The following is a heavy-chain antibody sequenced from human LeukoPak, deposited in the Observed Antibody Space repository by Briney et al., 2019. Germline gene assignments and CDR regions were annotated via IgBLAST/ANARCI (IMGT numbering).Heavy chain of an antibody. Sequence: GGSLRLSCGASGFTFSSYWMSWVRQAPGKGLEWVANIKQDGSEKYYVDSVKGRFTISRDNAKNSLYLQMNSLRAEDTAVYYCARETLGFDYWGQGTLVTVSS. CDR1: GFTFSSYW. V-gene: IGHV3-7*01. J-gene: IGHJ4*02. CDR2: IKQDGSEK. CDR3: ARETLGFDY.